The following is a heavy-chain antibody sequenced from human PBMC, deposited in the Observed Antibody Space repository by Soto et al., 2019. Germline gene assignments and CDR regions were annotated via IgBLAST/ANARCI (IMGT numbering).Heavy chain of an antibody. D-gene: IGHD6-19*01. Sequence: QVQLVESGGGVVQPGRSLRLSCAASGFTFSTFAMHWVRQAPGKGLEWVAVISDDGITKYYADSVKGRFTISRDNSKNTLYLEMNSLRAEDTAVYYGYSSGRWGQGTLVTVSS. CDR1: GFTFSTFA. J-gene: IGHJ4*02. CDR3: YSSGR. CDR2: ISDDGITK. V-gene: IGHV3-30*03.